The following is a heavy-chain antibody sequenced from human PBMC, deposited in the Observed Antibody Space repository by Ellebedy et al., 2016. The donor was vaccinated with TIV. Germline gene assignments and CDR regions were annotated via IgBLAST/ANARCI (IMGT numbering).Heavy chain of an antibody. V-gene: IGHV3-33*08. Sequence: GGSLRLSXAASGFTFSSYGMHWVRQAPGKGLEWVAVIWYDGSNKYYADSVKGRFTISRDNSKNTLYLQMNSLRAEDTAVYYCAREGLRGGGWLPTPLDYWGQGTLVTVSS. CDR1: GFTFSSYG. J-gene: IGHJ4*02. CDR2: IWYDGSNK. CDR3: AREGLRGGGWLPTPLDY. D-gene: IGHD6-19*01.